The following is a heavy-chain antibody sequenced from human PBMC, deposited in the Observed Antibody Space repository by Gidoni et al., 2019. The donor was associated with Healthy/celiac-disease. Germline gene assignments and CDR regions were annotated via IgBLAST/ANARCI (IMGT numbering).Heavy chain of an antibody. D-gene: IGHD3-3*01. Sequence: AGFTFSSYSMNWVRQAPGKGLEWVSSISSSSSYIYYADSVKGRFTISRDNAKNSLYLQMNSLRAEDTAVYYCARVSHLISGVVGYMDVWGKGTTVTVSS. CDR3: ARVSHLISGVVGYMDV. V-gene: IGHV3-21*01. CDR2: ISSSSSYI. CDR1: GFTFSSYS. J-gene: IGHJ6*03.